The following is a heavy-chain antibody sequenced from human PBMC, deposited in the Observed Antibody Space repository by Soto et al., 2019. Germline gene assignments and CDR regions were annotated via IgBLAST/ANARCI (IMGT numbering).Heavy chain of an antibody. J-gene: IGHJ4*02. V-gene: IGHV3-30*18. CDR1: GFTFSSYG. D-gene: IGHD4-4*01. CDR2: ISYDGSNK. Sequence: GGSLRLSCAASGFTFSSYGMHWVRQAPGKGLEWVAVISYDGSNKEDSVKGRFTISRGNSRNTVYLHMNSLRVEDTAVYFCAKSDYSNPIFDYWGQGILVTVSS. CDR3: AKSDYSNPIFDY.